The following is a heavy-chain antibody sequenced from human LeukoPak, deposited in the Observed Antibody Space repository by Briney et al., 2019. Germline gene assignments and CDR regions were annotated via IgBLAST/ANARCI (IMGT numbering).Heavy chain of an antibody. CDR2: INHSGST. J-gene: IGHJ6*03. Sequence: SETLSLTCAVYGGSFSGYYWSWIRQPPGKGLEWIGEINHSGSTNYNPSLKSRVTISVDTSKNQFSLKLSSVTAADTAVYYCARVGGYCSSTSCYSTYYYYYMDVWGKGTTVTVSS. D-gene: IGHD2-2*01. CDR3: ARVGGYCSSTSCYSTYYYYYMDV. CDR1: GGSFSGYY. V-gene: IGHV4-34*01.